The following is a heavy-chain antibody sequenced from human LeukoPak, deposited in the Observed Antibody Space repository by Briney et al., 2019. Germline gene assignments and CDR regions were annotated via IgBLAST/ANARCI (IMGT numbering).Heavy chain of an antibody. D-gene: IGHD2-2*02. CDR1: GGSISSYY. V-gene: IGHV4-4*07. J-gene: IGHJ4*02. CDR3: AREDVVVPAAISGFYYFDY. Sequence: PSETLSLTCTVSGGSISSYYRSWIRQPAGKGLEWIGRIYTSGSTNYNPSLKSRVTMSVDTSKNQFSLKLSSVTAADTAVYYCAREDVVVPAAISGFYYFDYWGQGTLVTVSS. CDR2: IYTSGST.